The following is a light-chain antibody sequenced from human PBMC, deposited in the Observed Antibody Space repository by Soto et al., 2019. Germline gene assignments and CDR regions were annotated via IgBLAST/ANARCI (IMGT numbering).Light chain of an antibody. CDR2: GAS. CDR1: QSVSSSY. J-gene: IGKJ1*01. V-gene: IGKV3-20*01. Sequence: EIVLTQSPGTLALSPGERATLSCRASQSVSSSYLAWYQQKPGQAPRLLISGASSRATGIPDRFSGSGSGTDFTLTISGLEPEDVAVYYCQEYGSSPWTFRQGTKVEIK. CDR3: QEYGSSPWT.